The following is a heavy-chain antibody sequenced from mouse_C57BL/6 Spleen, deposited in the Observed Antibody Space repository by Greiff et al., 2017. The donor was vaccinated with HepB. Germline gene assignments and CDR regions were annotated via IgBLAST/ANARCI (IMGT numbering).Heavy chain of an antibody. CDR2: INPSSGYT. CDR1: GYTFTSYT. V-gene: IGHV1-4*01. Sequence: VQLQQSGAELARPGASVKMSCKASGYTFTSYTMHWVKQRPGQGLEWIGYINPSSGYTKYNQKFKDKATLTADKSSSTAYMQLSSLTSEDSAVYYCARYYIVYGNDAYFDVWGTGTTVTVSS. D-gene: IGHD1-1*01. CDR3: ARYYIVYGNDAYFDV. J-gene: IGHJ1*03.